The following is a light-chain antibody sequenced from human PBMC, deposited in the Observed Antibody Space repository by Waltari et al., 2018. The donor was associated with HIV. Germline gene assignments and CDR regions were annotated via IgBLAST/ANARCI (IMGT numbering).Light chain of an antibody. J-gene: IGLJ3*02. CDR3: QLWDTTSDHPV. CDR1: NIGSQS. CDR2: DDG. Sequence: SYVLTQPPSVSVAPGQTARITCGGDNIGSQSVHWYQQKPGQAPLLVVFDDGDRPSGIPVRFSGSNSGNTATLTIVRVEAGDEADYYCQLWDTTSDHPVFGGGTKLTVL. V-gene: IGLV3-21*02.